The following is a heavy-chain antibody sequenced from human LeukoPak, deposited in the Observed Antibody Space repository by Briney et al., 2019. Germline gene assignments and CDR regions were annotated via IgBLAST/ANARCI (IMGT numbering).Heavy chain of an antibody. Sequence: ASVKVSCKASGYTFTSYGISWVRQTPGQGLEWMGWISVYNGNTKYVQKFQGRVTMTTDTSTRTAYMELRSLRSDDTAVYYCARHTGSLYDFWSGYIDYWGQGTLVTVSS. CDR1: GYTFTSYG. D-gene: IGHD3-3*01. J-gene: IGHJ4*02. CDR2: ISVYNGNT. V-gene: IGHV1-18*01. CDR3: ARHTGSLYDFWSGYIDY.